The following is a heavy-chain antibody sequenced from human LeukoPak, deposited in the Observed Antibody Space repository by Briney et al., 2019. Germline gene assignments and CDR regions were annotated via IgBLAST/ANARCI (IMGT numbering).Heavy chain of an antibody. CDR1: GYTFTSYD. Sequence: GASVKVSCTASGYTFTSYDINWVRQATGQGLEWMGWMNPNSGNTGYAQKFQGRVTMTRNTSISTAYMELSSLRSEDTAVYYCARVIDYYYGMDVWGQGTTVTVSS. CDR3: ARVIDYYYGMDV. D-gene: IGHD2-21*01. V-gene: IGHV1-8*01. J-gene: IGHJ6*02. CDR2: MNPNSGNT.